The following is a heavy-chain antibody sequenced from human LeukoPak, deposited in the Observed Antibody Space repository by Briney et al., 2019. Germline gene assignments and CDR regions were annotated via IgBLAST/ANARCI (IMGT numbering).Heavy chain of an antibody. CDR1: GGSISSGSYY. V-gene: IGHV4-61*02. CDR2: IYTSGST. D-gene: IGHD3-10*01. Sequence: SETLSLTCPVSGGSISSGSYYWSWIRQPAGKGLEWIGRIYTSGSTDYNPSLKSRVTISVDTSKTQFSLKLSSVTAADTAVYYCARDMDAYYGSGSYYILDPWGQGTLVTVSS. CDR3: ARDMDAYYGSGSYYILDP. J-gene: IGHJ5*02.